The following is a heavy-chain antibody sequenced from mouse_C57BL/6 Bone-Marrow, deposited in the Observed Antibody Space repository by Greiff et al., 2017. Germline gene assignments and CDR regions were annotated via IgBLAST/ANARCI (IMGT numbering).Heavy chain of an antibody. V-gene: IGHV2-4*01. CDR1: GFSLTSYG. CDR2: IWSGGST. D-gene: IGHD2-4*01. J-gene: IGHJ4*01. Sequence: VQRVESGPGLVQPSQSLSITCTVSGFSLTSYGVHWVRQPPGKGLEWLGVIWSGGSTDYNAAFISGLSISKDNSTRQVFFKMNSLQADDTAIYYCAKPSFYDYDEVRYAMDYWGQGTSVTVSS. CDR3: AKPSFYDYDEVRYAMDY.